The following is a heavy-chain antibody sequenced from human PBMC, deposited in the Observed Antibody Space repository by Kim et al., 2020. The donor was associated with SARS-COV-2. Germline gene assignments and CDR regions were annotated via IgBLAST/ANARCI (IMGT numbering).Heavy chain of an antibody. Sequence: GGSLRLSCAASGFNFRSYPMGWVRQAPGKGLEWVSSSGQSGSNTFYADSVKGRFTISRDNSKNTLYLEMSSLRAEDTAVYYCAKRLRPTGGPYEYWGQGNLVTVSS. V-gene: IGHV3-23*05. D-gene: IGHD5-12*01. CDR3: AKRLRPTGGPYEY. CDR1: GFNFRSYP. CDR2: SGQSGSNT. J-gene: IGHJ4*02.